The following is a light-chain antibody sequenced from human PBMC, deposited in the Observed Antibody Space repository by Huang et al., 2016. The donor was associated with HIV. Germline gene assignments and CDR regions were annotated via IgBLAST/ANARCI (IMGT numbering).Light chain of an antibody. CDR1: HDISTS. V-gene: IGKV1D-13*01. CDR2: AAS. Sequence: AVQLTQFPSSLSASVGDRVVITCRASHDISTSLAWYQHKPGMAPKLLLSAASKLQSGVSTRFSGYSAGAYFTLFITNVQPEDVATYYCQQLHDYPVTFGRGTRLDIK. J-gene: IGKJ5*01. CDR3: QQLHDYPVT.